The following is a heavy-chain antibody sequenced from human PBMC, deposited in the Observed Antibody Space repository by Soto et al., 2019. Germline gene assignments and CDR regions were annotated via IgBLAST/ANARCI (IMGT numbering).Heavy chain of an antibody. CDR2: INHSGST. D-gene: IGHD4-17*01. CDR1: GGSFSGYY. J-gene: IGHJ4*02. CDR3: ATRYPLRAYFDY. Sequence: SETLSLTCAVYGGSFSGYYWSWIRQPPGKGLEWIGEINHSGSTNYNPSIKSRVTISVDTSKNQFSLKLSSVTAADTAVYYCATRYPLRAYFDYWGQGTLVTVSS. V-gene: IGHV4-34*01.